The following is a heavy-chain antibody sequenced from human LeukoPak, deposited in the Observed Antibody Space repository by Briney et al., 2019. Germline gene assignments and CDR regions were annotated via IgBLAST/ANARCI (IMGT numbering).Heavy chain of an antibody. Sequence: ASVKVSXKVSGYTLTELSMHWVRQAPGKGLEWMGGFDPEDGETIYAQKFQGRVTMTEDTSTDTAYMELSSLRSEDTAVYYCATTVSYDSSGYLLGDYWGQGTLVTVSS. CDR1: GYTLTELS. V-gene: IGHV1-24*01. CDR3: ATTVSYDSSGYLLGDY. D-gene: IGHD3-22*01. CDR2: FDPEDGET. J-gene: IGHJ4*02.